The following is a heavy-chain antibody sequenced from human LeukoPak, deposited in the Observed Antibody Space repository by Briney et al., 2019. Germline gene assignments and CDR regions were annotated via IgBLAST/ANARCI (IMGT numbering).Heavy chain of an antibody. CDR1: GFTFSSYS. Sequence: PGGSLRLSCAASGFTFSSYSMNWVRQAPGKGLEWVSSISSSSSYIYYADSVKGRFTISRDNDKNSLYLQMNSLRAEDTAVYYCARSLRYDSSGYYYYWGQGTLVTVSS. CDR3: ARSLRYDSSGYYYY. CDR2: ISSSSSYI. J-gene: IGHJ4*02. D-gene: IGHD3-22*01. V-gene: IGHV3-21*01.